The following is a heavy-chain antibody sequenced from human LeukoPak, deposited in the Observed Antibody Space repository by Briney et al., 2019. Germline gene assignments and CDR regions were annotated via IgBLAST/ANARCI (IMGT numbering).Heavy chain of an antibody. V-gene: IGHV3-64*01. J-gene: IGHJ4*02. D-gene: IGHD6-19*01. CDR1: GFTFSIYA. CDR3: VRDRGGSGWYYFGY. Sequence: GGSLRLSCAASGFTFSIYAMHWVRQAPGKGLEHVSGISYNGSQIYYGNSVKDRFTISRDNAKNTVNLQMASLRVDDMAVYYCVRDRGGSGWYYFGYWGQGTLVTVSS. CDR2: ISYNGSQI.